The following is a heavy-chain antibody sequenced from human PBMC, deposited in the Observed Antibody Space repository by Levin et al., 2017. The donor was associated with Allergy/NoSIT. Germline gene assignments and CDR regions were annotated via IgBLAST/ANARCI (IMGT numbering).Heavy chain of an antibody. Sequence: ETLSLTCAASGFTFSSYWMHWVRQAPGKGLVWVSRINSDGSSTSYADSVKGRFTISRDNAKNTLYLQMNSLRAEDTAVYYCARERSWVSQRAFDYWGQGTLVTVSS. D-gene: IGHD3-16*01. CDR3: ARERSWVSQRAFDY. CDR1: GFTFSSYW. J-gene: IGHJ4*02. V-gene: IGHV3-74*01. CDR2: INSDGSST.